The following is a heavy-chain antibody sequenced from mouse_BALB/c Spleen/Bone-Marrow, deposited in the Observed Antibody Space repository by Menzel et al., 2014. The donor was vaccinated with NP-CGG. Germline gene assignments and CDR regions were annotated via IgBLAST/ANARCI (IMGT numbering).Heavy chain of an antibody. CDR2: INPDSSTI. D-gene: IGHD1-1*01. J-gene: IGHJ2*01. V-gene: IGHV4-1*02. CDR3: ARLYYYGLQDY. CDR1: GFDFSRYW. Sequence: DVQLQESGGGLVQPGGSLKLSCAASGFDFSRYWMSWVGQAPGKGLEWIGEINPDSSTINYTPSLKDKFIISRDNAKNTLYLQMSKVRSEDTALYYCARLYYYGLQDYWGQGTTLTVSS.